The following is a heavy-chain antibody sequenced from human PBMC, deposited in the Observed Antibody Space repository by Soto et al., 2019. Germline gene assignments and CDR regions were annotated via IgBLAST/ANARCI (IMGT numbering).Heavy chain of an antibody. CDR1: GVSINSGGYY. J-gene: IGHJ4*02. CDR3: ARAPTIFGIITVFDY. D-gene: IGHD3-3*01. CDR2: IYYSGST. V-gene: IGHV4-31*03. Sequence: SETLSLTCTVSGVSINSGGYYWSWIGQHPGKGLEWIGYIYYSGSTYYNPSLKSRVTISIDTSKNQFSLKLSSVTAADTAMYYCARAPTIFGIITVFDYWGQGTLVTVSS.